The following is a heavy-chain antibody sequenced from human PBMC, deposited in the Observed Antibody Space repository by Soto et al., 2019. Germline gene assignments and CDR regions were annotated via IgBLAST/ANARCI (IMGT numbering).Heavy chain of an antibody. CDR3: AKDVVGELSSFDY. CDR2: ISWNSGSI. CDR1: GFTFDDYA. D-gene: IGHD3-16*02. J-gene: IGHJ4*02. V-gene: IGHV3-9*01. Sequence: EVQLVESGGGLVQPGRSLRLSCAASGFTFDDYAMHWVRQAPGKGLEWVSGISWNSGSIGYADSVKGRFTISRDNAKNSLYLQMNSLRAEDTALYYCAKDVVGELSSFDYWGQGTLVTVSS.